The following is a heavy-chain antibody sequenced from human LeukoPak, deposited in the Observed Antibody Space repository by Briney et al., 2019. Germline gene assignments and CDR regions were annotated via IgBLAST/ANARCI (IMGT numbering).Heavy chain of an antibody. CDR2: MNPNSGNT. CDR3: ARGPVVPDAFDI. CDR1: GYTFTSYD. V-gene: IGHV1-8*01. D-gene: IGHD2-2*01. J-gene: IGHJ3*02. Sequence: ASVKVSCKASGYTFTSYDINWVRQATGQGLEWMGWMNPNSGNTGYAQKFQGRVTMTRNTSISTAYMELSSLRSEDTAVYYCARGPVVPDAFDIWGQGTMVTASS.